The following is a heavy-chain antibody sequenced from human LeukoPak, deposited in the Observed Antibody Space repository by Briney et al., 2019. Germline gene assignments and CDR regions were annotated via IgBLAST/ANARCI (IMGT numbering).Heavy chain of an antibody. V-gene: IGHV4-31*03. CDR3: ARMSGRAAASSHYYGMDV. CDR2: IYYSGST. CDR1: GGSIGSGGYY. J-gene: IGHJ6*02. Sequence: SQTLSLTCTVSGGSIGSGGYYWSWIRQHPGKGLEWIGYIYYSGSTYYNPSLKSRVTISVDTSKNQFSLKLSSVTAADTAVYYCARMSGRAAASSHYYGMDVWGQGTTVTVSS. D-gene: IGHD6-13*01.